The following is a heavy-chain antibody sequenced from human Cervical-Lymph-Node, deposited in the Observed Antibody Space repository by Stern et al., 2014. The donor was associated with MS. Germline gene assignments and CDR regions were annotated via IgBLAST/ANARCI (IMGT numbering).Heavy chain of an antibody. CDR2: LDPEDGET. Sequence: QVQLVQSGAEVKKPGASVKVSCKVSGSTVTEFFMHWVRQAPGKGLGWMGGLDPEDGETIYAQKFQGRVTMTEDTSTDTAYMELHSLTSDDTAVYYCATDYDYWGQGTLVTVSS. CDR1: GSTVTEFF. J-gene: IGHJ4*02. CDR3: ATDYDY. V-gene: IGHV1-24*01.